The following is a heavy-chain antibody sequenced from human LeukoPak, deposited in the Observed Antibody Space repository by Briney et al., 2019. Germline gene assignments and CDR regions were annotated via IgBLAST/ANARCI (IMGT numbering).Heavy chain of an antibody. CDR1: GFTFSSYV. Sequence: PGGSLRLSCAASGFTFSSYVMHWVRQAPGKGLEWVAVISFDGSNEYYADSVKGRFTISRDNSKNTLYLQMNGLRAEDTAVYYCAKGYTVTGRFDYWGQGTLVTVSS. CDR3: AKGYTVTGRFDY. CDR2: ISFDGSNE. D-gene: IGHD4-17*01. V-gene: IGHV3-30*18. J-gene: IGHJ4*02.